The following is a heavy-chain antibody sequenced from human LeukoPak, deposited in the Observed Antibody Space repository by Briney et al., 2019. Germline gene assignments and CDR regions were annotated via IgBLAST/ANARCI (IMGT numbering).Heavy chain of an antibody. CDR2: ISDSGNT. Sequence: GGSLRLSCAASGFTLSSYAMSWVLQAPGKGLEWVSAISDSGNTYHADSVKGRFTISRDSSKNTLFFQMNSLRAEDTAVYYCAKIRDSSGYYSHYFDYWGQGTLVTVSS. CDR3: AKIRDSSGYYSHYFDY. CDR1: GFTLSSYA. D-gene: IGHD3-22*01. J-gene: IGHJ4*02. V-gene: IGHV3-23*01.